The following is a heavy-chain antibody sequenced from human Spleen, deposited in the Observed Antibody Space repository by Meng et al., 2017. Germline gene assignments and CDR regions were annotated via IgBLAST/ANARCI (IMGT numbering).Heavy chain of an antibody. D-gene: IGHD3-22*01. Sequence: SETLSLTCVVSGGSFSDYYWSWIRQPPGKGLEWIGEINHSGSTNYNPSLESRATISVDTSQNNLSLKLSSVTAADTAVYYCARVVDDSSGYHEAYFDYWGQGTLVTVSS. J-gene: IGHJ4*02. CDR3: ARVVDDSSGYHEAYFDY. CDR2: INHSGST. CDR1: GGSFSDYY. V-gene: IGHV4-34*01.